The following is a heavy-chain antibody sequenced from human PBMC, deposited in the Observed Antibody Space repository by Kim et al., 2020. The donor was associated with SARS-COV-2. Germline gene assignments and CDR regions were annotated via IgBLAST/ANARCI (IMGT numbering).Heavy chain of an antibody. CDR2: ISYDGSNK. J-gene: IGHJ4*02. Sequence: GGSLRLSCAASGFTFSSYGMHWVRQAPGKGLEWVAVISYDGSNKYYADSVKGRFTISRDNSKNTLYLQMNSLRAEDTAVYYCARDGTYYYGSGSPVYWGQGTLVTVSS. D-gene: IGHD3-10*01. CDR3: ARDGTYYYGSGSPVY. V-gene: IGHV3-33*05. CDR1: GFTFSSYG.